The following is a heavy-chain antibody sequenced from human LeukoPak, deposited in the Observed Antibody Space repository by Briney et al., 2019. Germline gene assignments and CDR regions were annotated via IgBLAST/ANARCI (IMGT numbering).Heavy chain of an antibody. CDR2: MNPNSGNT. J-gene: IGHJ6*02. D-gene: IGHD3-9*01. CDR1: GYTFSSYD. CDR3: ARDRSYDILTGYYNYYGMDV. V-gene: IGHV1-8*01. Sequence: ASVKVSCKASGYTFSSYDINWVRQATGQGLEWMGWMNPNSGNTGYAQKFQGRVTMTRSTSLSTAYMELSSLRSDDTAVYYCARDRSYDILTGYYNYYGMDVWGQGTTVTVSS.